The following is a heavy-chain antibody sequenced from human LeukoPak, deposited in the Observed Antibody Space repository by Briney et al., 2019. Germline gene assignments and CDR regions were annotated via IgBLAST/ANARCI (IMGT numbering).Heavy chain of an antibody. V-gene: IGHV3-30-3*01. CDR1: GFTFSSYA. D-gene: IGHD3-22*01. CDR2: ISYDGSNK. Sequence: GRSLRLSCAASGFTFSSYAMHWVRQAPGKGLEWVAVISYDGSNKYYADSVKGRFTISRDNSKNTLYLQMNSLRAEDTAVYYCARTRITMIVVAEEDDAFDIWGQGTMVTVSS. J-gene: IGHJ3*02. CDR3: ARTRITMIVVAEEDDAFDI.